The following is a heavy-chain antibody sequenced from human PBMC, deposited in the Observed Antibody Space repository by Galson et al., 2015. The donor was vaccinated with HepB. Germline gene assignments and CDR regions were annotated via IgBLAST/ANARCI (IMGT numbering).Heavy chain of an antibody. D-gene: IGHD4-11*01. CDR3: ARIDRYSNYGLDYMDV. CDR2: IDWDDYK. J-gene: IGHJ6*03. Sequence: PALVKPTQTLTLTCTFSGFSLSTSGMCVSWIRQPPGKALEWLALIDWDDYKYYSTYLKTRLTISKDTSKNQVVLTMTNMDPVDTATYYCARIDRYSNYGLDYMDVWGKGTTVTVSS. V-gene: IGHV2-70*01. CDR1: GFSLSTSGMC.